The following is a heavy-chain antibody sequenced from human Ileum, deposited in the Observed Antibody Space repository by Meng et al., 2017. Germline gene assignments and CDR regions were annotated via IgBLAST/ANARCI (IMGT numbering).Heavy chain of an antibody. J-gene: IGHJ4*02. CDR1: GYTFSGYH. Sequence: ASVKVSCKASGYTFSGYHIHWVRQAPGQGIEWMGWINTNNGDTNYEQKLQGRVTITSDTSISTAYMELSRLRSDDTAVYYCARDITGDGLAYFDFWGQGTRVTGAS. D-gene: IGHD7-27*01. CDR3: ARDITGDGLAYFDF. CDR2: INTNNGDT. V-gene: IGHV1-2*02.